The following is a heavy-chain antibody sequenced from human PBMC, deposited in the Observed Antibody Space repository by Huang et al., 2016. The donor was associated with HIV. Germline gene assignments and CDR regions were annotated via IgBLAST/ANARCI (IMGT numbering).Heavy chain of an antibody. V-gene: IGHV1-24*01. Sequence: QVQLVQSRAEVTKPGASVKVSCKVSEYTLTELSIHWVRQPPGKGLEWMGGFDPEICETIYAQQVQGRVTMTEDTSTETAFMERSGLRPEDTAVYYCATGFDVFFDFWGQGTLVTVSS. CDR2: FDPEICET. J-gene: IGHJ4*02. D-gene: IGHD3-9*01. CDR3: ATGFDVFFDF. CDR1: EYTLTELS.